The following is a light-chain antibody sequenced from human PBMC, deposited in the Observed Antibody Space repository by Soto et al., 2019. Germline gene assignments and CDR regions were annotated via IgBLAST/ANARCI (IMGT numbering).Light chain of an antibody. J-gene: IGKJ5*01. CDR2: GAS. CDR1: QSIDNK. CDR3: QHYHGWPIT. Sequence: IVMTQSPATLSVSPGERATLSCRASQSIDNKLAWYQQRPGQAPRLLIYGASIRATGIPARFSGSGSGTEFTLTFSGLQSEDFAVYYCQHYHGWPITFGQGTRLGIK. V-gene: IGKV3-15*01.